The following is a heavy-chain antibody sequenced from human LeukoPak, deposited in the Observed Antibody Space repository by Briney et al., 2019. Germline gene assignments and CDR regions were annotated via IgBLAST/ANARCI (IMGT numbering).Heavy chain of an antibody. J-gene: IGHJ4*02. V-gene: IGHV4-59*01. Sequence: SETLSLTCTVSGGSMNNYYWSWIRQSPGKGLEWIGYIYHTGSAAYKPSLKSRVTLSLDTSKNQFSLKLSSVTAADTAVYYCARGRGDSKGTSFDFWGQGTLVTVSS. CDR3: ARGRGDSKGTSFDF. CDR2: IYHTGSA. CDR1: GGSMNNYY. D-gene: IGHD3-22*01.